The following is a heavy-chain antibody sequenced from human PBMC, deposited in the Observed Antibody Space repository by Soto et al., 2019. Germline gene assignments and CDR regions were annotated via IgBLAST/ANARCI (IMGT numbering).Heavy chain of an antibody. CDR2: INHSGST. Sequence: PSETLSLNCAVYGGSFRGYDWSWIRQPPGTGLEWIGEINHSGSTNYNPSLKSRVTISVDTSKNQFSLKLSSVTAADTAVYYCAGGFRFGYSSSAVCGMDVWGQGTTVTVSS. CDR3: AGGFRFGYSSSAVCGMDV. CDR1: GGSFRGYD. V-gene: IGHV4-34*01. D-gene: IGHD6-13*01. J-gene: IGHJ6*02.